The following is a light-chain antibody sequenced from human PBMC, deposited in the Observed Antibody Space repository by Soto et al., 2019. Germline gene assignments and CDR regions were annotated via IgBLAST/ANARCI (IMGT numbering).Light chain of an antibody. CDR3: QHRSNWPRT. Sequence: EIVLTQSPATLSLSPGERATLSCRASQSVSSYLAWYQQKPGQAPRLLIYDASNRATGIPARFSGSWSGTDFTLTISSLEPEDFAVYYCQHRSNWPRTFGQGTKVEIK. V-gene: IGKV3-11*01. CDR1: QSVSSY. J-gene: IGKJ1*01. CDR2: DAS.